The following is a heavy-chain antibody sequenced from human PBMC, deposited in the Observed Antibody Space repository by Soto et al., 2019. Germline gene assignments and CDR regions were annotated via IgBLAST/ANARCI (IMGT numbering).Heavy chain of an antibody. CDR2: VSNDGTIK. V-gene: IGHV3-30*18. D-gene: IGHD6-19*01. Sequence: PGGSLRLSCAASEFTFRNYGMHWVRQAPGKGLEWVAVVSNDGTIKYYGDSVKGRFTISRDNSKNTLYLQMNSLRAEDTAVYYCAKERSSGWYVFDFWGQGTLVTAPQ. J-gene: IGHJ4*02. CDR3: AKERSSGWYVFDF. CDR1: EFTFRNYG.